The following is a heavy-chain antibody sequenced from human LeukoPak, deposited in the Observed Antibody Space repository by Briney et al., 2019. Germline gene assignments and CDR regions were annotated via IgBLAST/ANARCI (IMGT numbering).Heavy chain of an antibody. CDR1: GFTFSSYS. V-gene: IGHV3-21*01. Sequence: GGSLRLSCAASGFTFSSYSMNWVRQAPGKGLEWVSSISSSSSYIYYADSVKGRFTIFRDNAKNSLCLQMNSLRAEDTAVYYCARDLGYYGSGSYYGGYYFDYWGQGTLVTVSS. CDR2: ISSSSSYI. D-gene: IGHD3-10*01. J-gene: IGHJ4*02. CDR3: ARDLGYYGSGSYYGGYYFDY.